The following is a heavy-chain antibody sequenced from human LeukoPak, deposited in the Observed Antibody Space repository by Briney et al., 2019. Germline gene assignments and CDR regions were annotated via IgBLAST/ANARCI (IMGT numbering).Heavy chain of an antibody. Sequence: PGGSLRLSCAASGFTFSSYATHCVRQAPGKGLGRVAVISYDGSNKYYADSVKGRFTISRDNSTNTLYLQMNSLRAEDTAVYYCAREGDYGDYLGFDYWGQGTLVTASS. D-gene: IGHD4-17*01. J-gene: IGHJ4*02. V-gene: IGHV3-30*04. CDR1: GFTFSSYA. CDR3: AREGDYGDYLGFDY. CDR2: ISYDGSNK.